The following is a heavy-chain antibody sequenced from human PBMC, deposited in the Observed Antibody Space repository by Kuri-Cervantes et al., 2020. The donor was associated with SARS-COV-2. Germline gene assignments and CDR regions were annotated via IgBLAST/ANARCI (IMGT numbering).Heavy chain of an antibody. D-gene: IGHD2-21*02. Sequence: SETLSLTCSVSGGSISSSGHYWGWVRQPPGKGLEWIGSIYFSGSTYYTPSLKSRVTISVDKSKNQFSLKLSSVTAADTAVYYCARDTGYCGGDCSAFDIWGQGTMVTVSS. CDR3: ARDTGYCGGDCSAFDI. V-gene: IGHV4-39*07. CDR1: GGSISSSGHY. J-gene: IGHJ3*02. CDR2: IYFSGST.